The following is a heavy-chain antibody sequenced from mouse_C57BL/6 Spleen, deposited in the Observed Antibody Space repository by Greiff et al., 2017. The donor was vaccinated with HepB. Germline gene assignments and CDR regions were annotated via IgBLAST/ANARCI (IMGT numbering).Heavy chain of an antibody. D-gene: IGHD2-2*01. Sequence: QVHVKQSGAELVRPGASVTLSCKASGYTFTDYEMHWVKQTPVHGLEWIGAIDPETGGTAYNQKFKGKAILTADKSSSTAYMELRSLTSEDSAVYYCTRGYLAWFAYWGQGTLVTVSA. CDR1: GYTFTDYE. J-gene: IGHJ3*01. V-gene: IGHV1-15*01. CDR2: IDPETGGT. CDR3: TRGYLAWFAY.